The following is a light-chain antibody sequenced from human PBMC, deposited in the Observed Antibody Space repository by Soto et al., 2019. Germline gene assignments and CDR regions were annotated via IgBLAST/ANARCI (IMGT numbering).Light chain of an antibody. CDR1: QSVRSSY. CDR2: DTS. Sequence: EIVLTQSPGTLSLSPGERATLSCRALQSVRSSYLAWYQQKPGQATRLLIYDTSARATGVPARFSGSRSGPDFTLTISSPQSEDFAVYYCQHYINWPPDTFGQGTKV. CDR3: QHYINWPPDT. J-gene: IGKJ2*01. V-gene: IGKV3-15*01.